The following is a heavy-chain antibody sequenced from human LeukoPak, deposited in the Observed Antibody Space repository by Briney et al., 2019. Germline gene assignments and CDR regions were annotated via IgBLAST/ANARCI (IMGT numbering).Heavy chain of an antibody. CDR2: IYSGGST. CDR3: ARSPRYCSGGSCSPDAFDI. V-gene: IGHV3-66*01. CDR1: GFTVSSNH. D-gene: IGHD2-15*01. J-gene: IGHJ3*02. Sequence: PGGSLRLSCAASGFTVSSNHMSWVRQAPGKGLEWVSVIYSGGSTYYADSVKGRFTISRDNSKNTLYLQMNSLRAEDTAVYYCARSPRYCSGGSCSPDAFDIWGQGTMVTVSS.